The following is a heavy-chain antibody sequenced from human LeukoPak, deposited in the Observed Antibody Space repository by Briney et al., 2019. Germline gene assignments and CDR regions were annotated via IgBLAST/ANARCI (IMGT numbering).Heavy chain of an antibody. V-gene: IGHV1-69*13. CDR3: ARIMDYYDSSGTGYAFDI. J-gene: IGHJ3*02. D-gene: IGHD3-22*01. CDR2: IIPIFGTA. CDR1: GGTFSSYA. Sequence: SVKVSCKASGGTFSSYAISWLRQAPGQGLEWMGGIIPIFGTANYAQKFQGRVTITADESTSTAYMELSSLRSEDTAVYYCARIMDYYDSSGTGYAFDIWGQGTMVTVSS.